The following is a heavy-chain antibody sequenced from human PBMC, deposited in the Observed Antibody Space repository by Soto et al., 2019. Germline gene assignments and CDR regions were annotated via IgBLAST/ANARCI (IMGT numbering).Heavy chain of an antibody. CDR2: ISSSSSTI. Sequence: GGSLRLSCAASGFTFSSYSMNWVRQAPGKGLEWVSYISSSSSTIYYADSVKGRFTISRDNAKNSLYLQMNSLRDEDTAVYYCASEGAYYYDSSGYYSVRWFDYWGQGTLVTVSS. D-gene: IGHD3-22*01. J-gene: IGHJ4*02. V-gene: IGHV3-48*02. CDR1: GFTFSSYS. CDR3: ASEGAYYYDSSGYYSVRWFDY.